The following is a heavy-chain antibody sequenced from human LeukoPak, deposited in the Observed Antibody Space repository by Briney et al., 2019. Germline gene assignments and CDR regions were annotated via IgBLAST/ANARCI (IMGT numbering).Heavy chain of an antibody. CDR1: RLTFSSYA. CDR2: ISGSGGAT. J-gene: IGHJ2*01. V-gene: IGHV3-23*01. Sequence: PGGSLRLSCAASRLTFSSYAMNWVRQAPGRGLEWVSGISGSGGATHYADSVKGRFTISRDDSKNTVYLQMNSLRAEDTAVYYCACPLMGWPWWYFDLWGRGTLVAVSS. CDR3: ACPLMGWPWWYFDL. D-gene: IGHD2-15*01.